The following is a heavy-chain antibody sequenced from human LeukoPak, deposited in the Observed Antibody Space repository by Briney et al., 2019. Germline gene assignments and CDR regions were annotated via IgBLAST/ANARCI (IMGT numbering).Heavy chain of an antibody. Sequence: GESLKISCKVSGYSFTSYCIGWVRQMPGKGLEWMGIIYPGDSGPTYSPSFQGQVTISVDKSINTAYLQWSSLQASDTAMYYCGMSGDRVPLQDDVFDVWDQGTMVTVS. V-gene: IGHV5-51*01. CDR1: GYSFTSYC. D-gene: IGHD1-26*01. J-gene: IGHJ3*01. CDR2: IYPGDSGP. CDR3: GMSGDRVPLQDDVFDV.